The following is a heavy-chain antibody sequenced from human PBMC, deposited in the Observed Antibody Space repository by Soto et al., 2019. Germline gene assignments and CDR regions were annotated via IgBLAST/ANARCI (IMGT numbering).Heavy chain of an antibody. CDR2: ISSSGSTI. D-gene: IGHD6-13*01. CDR3: ARSVESPSSWGGEHWFDP. J-gene: IGHJ5*02. V-gene: IGHV3-11*01. Sequence: KPGGSLRLSCAASGFTFSDYYMSWIRQAPGKGLGWVSYISSSGSTIYYADSVKGRFTISRDNAKNSLYLQMNGLRAEDTAVYYCARSVESPSSWGGEHWFDPWGQGTLVTVSS. CDR1: GFTFSDYY.